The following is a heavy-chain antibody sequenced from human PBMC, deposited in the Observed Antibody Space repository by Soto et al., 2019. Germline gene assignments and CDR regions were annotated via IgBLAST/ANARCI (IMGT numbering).Heavy chain of an antibody. CDR3: ARAAGTTDYYYGMDV. V-gene: IGHV1-18*01. D-gene: IGHD6-13*01. Sequence: ASVKVSSKAPGYTFTSYGISWVRQASGQGLEWMGWISAYNGNTNYAQKLQGRVTMTTDTSTSTAYMELRSLRSDDTAVYYCARAAGTTDYYYGMDVWGQGTTVTVSS. J-gene: IGHJ6*02. CDR1: GYTFTSYG. CDR2: ISAYNGNT.